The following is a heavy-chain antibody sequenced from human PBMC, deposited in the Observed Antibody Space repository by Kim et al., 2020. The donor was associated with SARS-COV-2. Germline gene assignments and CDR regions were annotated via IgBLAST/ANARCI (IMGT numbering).Heavy chain of an antibody. Sequence: SETLSLTCTVSGGSISSSSYYWGWIRQPPGKGLEWIGSIYYSGSTYYNPSLKSRVTISVDTSKNQFSLKLSSVTAADTAVYYCARDGHSSGWYDGRHNW. CDR1: GGSISSSSYY. D-gene: IGHD6-19*01. CDR3: ARDGHSSGWYDGRHNW. CDR2: IYYSGST. V-gene: IGHV4-39*07. J-gene: IGHJ5*01.